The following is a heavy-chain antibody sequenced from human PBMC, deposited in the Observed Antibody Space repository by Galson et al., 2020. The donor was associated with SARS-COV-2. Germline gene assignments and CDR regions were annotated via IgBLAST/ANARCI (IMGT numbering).Heavy chain of an antibody. Sequence: GGPLRLSCAASGFAFSNAWMRWVRQAPEKGLEWVARIKSSTDSGTIDYAATVKGRFSISSDDSKNTLYLQMNSLKTEDTAVYYCTTYRPQVDYWGQGALVAVSS. J-gene: IGHJ4*02. CDR1: GFAFSNAW. CDR3: TTYRPQVDY. D-gene: IGHD3-16*02. V-gene: IGHV3-15*01. CDR2: IKSSTDSGTI.